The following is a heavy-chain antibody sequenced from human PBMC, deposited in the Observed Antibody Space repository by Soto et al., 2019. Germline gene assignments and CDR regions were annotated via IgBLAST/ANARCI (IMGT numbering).Heavy chain of an antibody. CDR3: ASVFYYYDSSGYQPYAFDI. D-gene: IGHD3-22*01. CDR2: IYYSGST. Sequence: TSETLSLTCTVSGGSISSGGYYWSWIRQHPGKGLEWIGYIYYSGSTYYNPSLKSRVTISVDTSKNQFSLKLSSVTAADTAVYYCASVFYYYDSSGYQPYAFDIWGQGTMVT. CDR1: GGSISSGGYY. V-gene: IGHV4-31*03. J-gene: IGHJ3*02.